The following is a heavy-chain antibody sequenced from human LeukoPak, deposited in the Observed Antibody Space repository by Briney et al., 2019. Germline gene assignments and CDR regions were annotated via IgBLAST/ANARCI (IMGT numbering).Heavy chain of an antibody. J-gene: IGHJ5*02. CDR1: GFTFSSYS. Sequence: LRLSCAASGFTFSSYSMNWVRQHPGKGLEWIGYIFYSGSTYSIPSLRSRVTISVDTSKNQFSLKLSPVTAADTAVYYCTRVGPIIAGRHTSQRWFDPWGQGTLVTVSS. V-gene: IGHV4-31*02. CDR2: IFYSGST. CDR3: TRVGPIIAGRHTSQRWFDP. D-gene: IGHD2-2*01.